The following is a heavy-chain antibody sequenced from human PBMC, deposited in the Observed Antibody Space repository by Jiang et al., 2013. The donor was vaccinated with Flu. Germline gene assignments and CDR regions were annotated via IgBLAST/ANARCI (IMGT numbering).Heavy chain of an antibody. V-gene: IGHV3-30*04. Sequence: FSSYAMHWVRQAPGQGGWEWVAVISYDGSNKYYADSVKGRFTISRDNSKNTLYLQMNSLRAEDTVVYYCARDLSHIWGQGTLVTVSS. J-gene: IGHJ4*02. CDR1: FSSYA. D-gene: IGHD2-21*01. CDR2: ISYDGSNK. CDR3: ARDLSHI.